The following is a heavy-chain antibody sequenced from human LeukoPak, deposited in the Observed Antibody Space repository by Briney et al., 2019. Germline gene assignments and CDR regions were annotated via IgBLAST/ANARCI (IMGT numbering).Heavy chain of an antibody. CDR1: GGSISSGRYF. J-gene: IGHJ6*03. Sequence: SQTLSLTCTVSGGSISSGRYFWSWIRQPAGKGLEWIGRIDNSGTTNYNPSLKSRVTISEDTSKSQFSLRLSSVTAADTAVYCCASGPFDPRYYYYHMDVWGKGTTVTVSS. CDR3: ASGPFDPRYYYYHMDV. CDR2: IDNSGTT. V-gene: IGHV4-61*02. D-gene: IGHD3-9*01.